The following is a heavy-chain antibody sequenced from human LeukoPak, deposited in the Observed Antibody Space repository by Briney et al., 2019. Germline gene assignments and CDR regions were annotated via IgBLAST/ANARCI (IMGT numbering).Heavy chain of an antibody. V-gene: IGHV3-53*01. D-gene: IGHD3-3*01. J-gene: IGHJ6*03. CDR3: ARAPRLRFLDYYYMDV. CDR1: GFTVSSNY. Sequence: GGSLRLSCAASGFTVSSNYMSWVRQAPGKGLEWVSVIYSGGSTYYADSVKGRFTISRDNSKNTLYLQMNSLRAEDTAVYYCARAPRLRFLDYYYMDVWGKGTTVTVSS. CDR2: IYSGGST.